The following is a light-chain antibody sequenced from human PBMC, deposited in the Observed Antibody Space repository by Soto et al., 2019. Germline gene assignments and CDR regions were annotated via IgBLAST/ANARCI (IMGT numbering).Light chain of an antibody. CDR3: SSYARNRDVL. V-gene: IGLV2-14*01. Sequence: QSALAQPASVSGSPGQSITISCSGTSSDIGYYNYVSWYLQHPGTAPKLVLYEVSNRPSGISNRFSGSKSGNTASLTISGLQAEDEGDYYCSSYARNRDVLFGGGTKLTVL. CDR2: EVS. J-gene: IGLJ3*02. CDR1: SSDIGYYNY.